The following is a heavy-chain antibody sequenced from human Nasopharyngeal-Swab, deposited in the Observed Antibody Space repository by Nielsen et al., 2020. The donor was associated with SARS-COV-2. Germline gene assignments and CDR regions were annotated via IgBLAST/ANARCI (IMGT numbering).Heavy chain of an antibody. CDR2: NYPGDSDT. CDR3: ARLETVPDY. J-gene: IGHJ4*02. Sequence: KVSCKRSGYSFTSSCIGWARQLPGKGLEWMGINYPGDSDTRYSPSFQGQVTITADKSISTAYLQWSSLKASDAAMYYCARLETVPDYWGQGTLVTVSS. V-gene: IGHV5-51*01. D-gene: IGHD1-1*01. CDR1: GYSFTSSC.